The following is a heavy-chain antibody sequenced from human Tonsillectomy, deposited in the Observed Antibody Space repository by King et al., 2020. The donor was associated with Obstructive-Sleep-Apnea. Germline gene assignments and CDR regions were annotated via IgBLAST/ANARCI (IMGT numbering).Heavy chain of an antibody. CDR2: IYNTGST. J-gene: IGHJ3*02. Sequence: QLQESGPGLVKPSATLSLTCTVSGGSISSYSWTWIRQPPGKGLEWIGYIYNTGSTNYNPSLKSRVTISIDTSKNQFSLKLSSVTAADTAVYYCARVWSTVVTNDAFDIWGQGTMVTVSS. CDR3: ARVWSTVVTNDAFDI. D-gene: IGHD4-23*01. V-gene: IGHV4-59*01. CDR1: GGSISSYS.